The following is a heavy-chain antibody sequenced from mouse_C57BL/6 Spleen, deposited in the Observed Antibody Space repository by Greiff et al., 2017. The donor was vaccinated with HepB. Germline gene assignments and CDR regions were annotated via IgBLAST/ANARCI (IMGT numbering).Heavy chain of an antibody. CDR2: INPNNGGT. CDR3: ARSITTVVATEGMDY. D-gene: IGHD1-1*01. CDR1: GYTFTDYN. Sequence: EVQLQQSGPELVKPGASVKIPCKASGYTFTDYNMDWVKQSHGKSLEWIGDINPNNGGTIYNQKFKGKATLTVDKSSSTAYMELRSLTSEDTAVYYCARSITTVVATEGMDYWGQGTSVTVSS. J-gene: IGHJ4*01. V-gene: IGHV1-18*01.